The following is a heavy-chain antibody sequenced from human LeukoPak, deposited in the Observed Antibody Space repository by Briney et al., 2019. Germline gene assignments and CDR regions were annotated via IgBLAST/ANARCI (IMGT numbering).Heavy chain of an antibody. V-gene: IGHV3-23*01. J-gene: IGHJ3*02. CDR1: EFTFSSYA. CDR2: ISGSGGIT. Sequence: GGSLRLSCAASEFTFSSYAMSWVRQAPGKGLDWVSTISGSGGITYYADSVKGRFTISRDNSKNALYLQMNSLRAEDTAVYYCAKDPSWGYFDWLGIGAFDIWGQGTMVTVSS. CDR3: AKDPSWGYFDWLGIGAFDI. D-gene: IGHD3-9*01.